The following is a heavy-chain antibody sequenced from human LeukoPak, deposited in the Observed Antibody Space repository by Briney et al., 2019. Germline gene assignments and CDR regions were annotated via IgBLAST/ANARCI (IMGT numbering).Heavy chain of an antibody. CDR1: GFTISSYA. Sequence: GGSLRLSCAASGFTISSYAMSWVRQAPGKGLEWVSGINWNGGSTGYADSVKGRFTISRDNAKNSLYLQMNSLRAEDTALYHCARYTSRDAFDIWGQGTMVTVSS. CDR2: INWNGGST. D-gene: IGHD2-2*02. V-gene: IGHV3-20*01. CDR3: ARYTSRDAFDI. J-gene: IGHJ3*02.